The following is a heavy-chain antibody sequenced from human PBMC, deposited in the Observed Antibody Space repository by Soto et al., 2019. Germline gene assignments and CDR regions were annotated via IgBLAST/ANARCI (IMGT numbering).Heavy chain of an antibody. J-gene: IGHJ6*02. CDR2: IYYSGST. CDR1: GGSISSYY. D-gene: IGHD6-13*01. V-gene: IGHV4-59*01. Sequence: SETLSLTCTVSGGSISSYYRSWIRQPPGKGLEWIGYIYYSGSTNYNPSLKSRVTISVDTSKNQFSLKLSSVTAADTAVYYCARELSSSWYGDYYYYYGMDVWGQGTTVTVSS. CDR3: ARELSSSWYGDYYYYYGMDV.